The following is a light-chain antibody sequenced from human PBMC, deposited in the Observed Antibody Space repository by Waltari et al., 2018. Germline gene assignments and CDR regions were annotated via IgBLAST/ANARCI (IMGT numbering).Light chain of an antibody. J-gene: IGKJ1*01. V-gene: IGKV4-1*01. CDR2: WAS. CDR3: QQHYSSPPT. Sequence: DIVMTQSPDYLAVSLGERATINCKYSQSVLYNSNNKNHLAWSQQKPGRPPKLLIDWASTRETGVPDRFSVSGSGKDFTRTITSLQADDVAVYYCQQHYSSPPTFGQGTKVEIK. CDR1: QSVLYNSNNKNH.